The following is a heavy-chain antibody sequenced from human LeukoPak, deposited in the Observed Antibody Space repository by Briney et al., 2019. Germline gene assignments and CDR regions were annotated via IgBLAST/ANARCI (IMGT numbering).Heavy chain of an antibody. Sequence: GASVKVSCKASGYTFTSYYMHWVRQAPGQGLEWMGIINPSGGSTSYAQKFQGRVTMTRDMSTSTAYMELRSLRSDDTAVYYCARDKGANDSTSADYWGQGTLVTVSS. V-gene: IGHV1-46*01. J-gene: IGHJ4*02. CDR1: GYTFTSYY. CDR3: ARDKGANDSTSADY. D-gene: IGHD3-22*01. CDR2: INPSGGST.